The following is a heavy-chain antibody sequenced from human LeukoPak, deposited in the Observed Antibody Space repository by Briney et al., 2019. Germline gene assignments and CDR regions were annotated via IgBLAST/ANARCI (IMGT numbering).Heavy chain of an antibody. V-gene: IGHV3-23*01. CDR1: GFTFSSYG. J-gene: IGHJ5*02. CDR3: AKDASGWNYNWFDP. Sequence: PGGSLRLSCAASGFTFSSYGMHWVRQAPGKGLEWVSGISDSGGSTYYADSVKGRFTISRDNSKNTLYLRMNSLRAEDTAVYYCAKDASGWNYNWFDPWGQGTLVTVSS. CDR2: ISDSGGST. D-gene: IGHD6-19*01.